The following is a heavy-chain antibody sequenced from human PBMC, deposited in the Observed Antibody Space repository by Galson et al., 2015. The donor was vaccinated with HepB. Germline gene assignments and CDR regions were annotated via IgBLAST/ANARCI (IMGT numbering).Heavy chain of an antibody. CDR1: GFPFSSYG. J-gene: IGHJ4*02. D-gene: IGHD6-13*01. V-gene: IGHV3-33*01. Sequence: LRLSCAASGFPFSSYGMHWVRQAPGKGLEWVAVIWYDGSNKYYADSVKGRFAISRDNSKNTLYLQMNSLRAEDTAVYYCARESGSSWHFDYWGQGTLVTVSS. CDR2: IWYDGSNK. CDR3: ARESGSSWHFDY.